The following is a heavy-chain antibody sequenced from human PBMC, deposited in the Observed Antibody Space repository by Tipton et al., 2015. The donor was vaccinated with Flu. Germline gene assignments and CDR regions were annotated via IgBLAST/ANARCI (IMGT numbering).Heavy chain of an antibody. CDR1: GDSMGTYS. J-gene: IGHJ4*02. CDR2: TTYSGTT. CDR3: ARHSGSRSYPLDY. V-gene: IGHV4-59*08. D-gene: IGHD3-10*01. Sequence: TLSLTRTVSGDSMGTYSWSWIRQPPGKGLEWIGYTTYSGTTSYNPSLQSRVSISIDTSKNQFSLKLSSVTAADTAVYYCARHSGSRSYPLDYWGQGTLVTVSS.